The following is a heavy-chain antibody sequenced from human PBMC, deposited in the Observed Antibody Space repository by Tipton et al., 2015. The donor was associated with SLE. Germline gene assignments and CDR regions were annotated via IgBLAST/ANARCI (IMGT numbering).Heavy chain of an antibody. CDR2: IYHSGST. D-gene: IGHD2-21*01. CDR3: ARVAYCGGDCSFHGMDV. J-gene: IGHJ6*02. V-gene: IGHV4-30-2*01. Sequence: LSCAVSGGSISSGGYSWSWIRQPPGKGLEWIGYIYHSGSTYYNPSLKSRATISVDRSKNQFSLKLSSVTAADTAVYYCARVAYCGGDCSFHGMDVWGQGTTVTVSS. CDR1: GGSISSGGYS.